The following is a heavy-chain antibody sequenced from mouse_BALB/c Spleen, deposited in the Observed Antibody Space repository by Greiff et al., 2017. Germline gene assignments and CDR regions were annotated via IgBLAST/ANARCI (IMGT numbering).Heavy chain of an antibody. V-gene: IGHV2-2*02. Sequence: VQRVESGPGLVAPSQSLSITCTVSGFSLTSYGVHWVRQSPGKGLEWLGVIWSGGSTDYNAAFISRLSISKDNSKSQVFFKMNSLQANDTAIYYCARNDDLYAMDYWGQGTSVTVSS. D-gene: IGHD2-3*01. J-gene: IGHJ4*01. CDR2: IWSGGST. CDR3: ARNDDLYAMDY. CDR1: GFSLTSYG.